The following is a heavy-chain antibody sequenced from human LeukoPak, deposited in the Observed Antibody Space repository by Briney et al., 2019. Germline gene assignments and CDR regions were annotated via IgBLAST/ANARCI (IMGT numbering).Heavy chain of an antibody. Sequence: GGSLRLSCAASGFTFSSYAMHWVRQAPGKGLESVAVISYDGSNKYYADSVKGRFTISRNNSKNTLYLQMNRLRAEDTAVYYCARGIAAAGTDAFDIWGQGTMVTVSS. CDR3: ARGIAAAGTDAFDI. V-gene: IGHV3-30*04. D-gene: IGHD6-13*01. CDR2: ISYDGSNK. J-gene: IGHJ3*02. CDR1: GFTFSSYA.